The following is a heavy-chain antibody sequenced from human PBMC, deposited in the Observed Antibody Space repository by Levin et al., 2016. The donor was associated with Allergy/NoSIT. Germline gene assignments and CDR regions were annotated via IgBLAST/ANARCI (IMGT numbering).Heavy chain of an antibody. CDR2: INPSGGSA. Sequence: ASVKVSCKASGYTFTSYYIYWVRQAPGQGHEWMGIINPSGGSASYRQKFQGRVTMTRDTSTSTVYMELSSLRSEDTAVYYCARKAGRGDWLEYWGQGTLVTVSS. D-gene: IGHD3-9*01. V-gene: IGHV1-46*01. J-gene: IGHJ4*02. CDR3: ARKAGRGDWLEY. CDR1: GYTFTSYY.